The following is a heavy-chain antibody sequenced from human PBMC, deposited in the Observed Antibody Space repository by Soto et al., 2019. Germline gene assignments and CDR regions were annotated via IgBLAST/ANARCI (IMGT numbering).Heavy chain of an antibody. CDR2: ISSSSSTI. J-gene: IGHJ3*02. CDR1: GFTFSSYS. Sequence: EVQLVESGGGLVQPGGSLRLSCAASGFTFSSYSMNWVRQAPGKGLEWVSYISSSSSTIYYADSVKGRFTISRDNAKNSLYLQMNSLRAEDTAVYYCAREAYDYIWGSYRPDAFDIWGHGTMVTVSS. CDR3: AREAYDYIWGSYRPDAFDI. D-gene: IGHD3-16*02. V-gene: IGHV3-48*01.